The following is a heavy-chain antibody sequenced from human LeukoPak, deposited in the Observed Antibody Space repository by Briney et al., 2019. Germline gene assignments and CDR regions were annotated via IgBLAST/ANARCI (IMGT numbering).Heavy chain of an antibody. D-gene: IGHD6-19*01. J-gene: IGHJ4*02. CDR2: ISGSGGST. Sequence: GGSLRLSCAASGFTFSSCSMNWVRQAPGKGLEWVSAISGSGGSTDYTDSVKGRFTISRDNSNNTLYLQMNSLRAEDTAVYYCAKGSGYGSGWYYFDYWGRGTLVTVSS. CDR3: AKGSGYGSGWYYFDY. CDR1: GFTFSSCS. V-gene: IGHV3-23*01.